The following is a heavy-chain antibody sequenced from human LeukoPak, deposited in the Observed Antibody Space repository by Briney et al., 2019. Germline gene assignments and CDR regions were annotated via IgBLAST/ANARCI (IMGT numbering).Heavy chain of an antibody. CDR2: ISGSGGGT. J-gene: IGHJ4*02. CDR3: ARTVGATTPYIDY. Sequence: PGGSLRLSCAASGFTFSSYAMSWVRQAPGKGLEWVSAISGSGGGTYYADSVKGRFTISRDNSKNTLYLQMNSLRAEDTAVYYCARTVGATTPYIDYWGQGTLVTVSS. D-gene: IGHD1-26*01. V-gene: IGHV3-23*01. CDR1: GFTFSSYA.